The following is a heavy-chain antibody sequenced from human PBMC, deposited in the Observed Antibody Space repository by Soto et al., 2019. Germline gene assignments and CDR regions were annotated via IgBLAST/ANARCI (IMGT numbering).Heavy chain of an antibody. CDR1: GFTFSSYS. D-gene: IGHD5-18*01. J-gene: IGHJ4*02. CDR3: ARNYVDTAMVLLPYFDY. CDR2: ISSSSSYK. V-gene: IGHV3-21*01. Sequence: GGSLRLSCAASGFTFSSYSMNWVRQAPGKGLEWVSSISSSSSYKYYADSVKGRFTISRDNSKNTLYLQMNSLRAEDTAVYYCARNYVDTAMVLLPYFDYWGQGTLVTVSS.